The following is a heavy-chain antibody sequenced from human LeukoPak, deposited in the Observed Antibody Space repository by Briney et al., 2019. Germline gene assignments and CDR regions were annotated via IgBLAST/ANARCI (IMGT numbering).Heavy chain of an antibody. D-gene: IGHD5-12*01. CDR1: GGSNSNYF. V-gene: IGHV4-4*07. Sequence: SETLSLTCTVSGGSNSNYFWSWVRQPAGKGLEWIGRIYSTGRSDYNPSLKSRITMSVDTSKNQFSLKLSSVTAADTAVYYCARDGPRSGYDLGHFDNLGQGTLVTASS. CDR3: ARDGPRSGYDLGHFDN. CDR2: IYSTGRS. J-gene: IGHJ4*02.